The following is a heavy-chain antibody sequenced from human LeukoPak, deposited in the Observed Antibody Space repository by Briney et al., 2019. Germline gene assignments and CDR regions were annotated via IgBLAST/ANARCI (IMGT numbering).Heavy chain of an antibody. V-gene: IGHV4-4*02. CDR2: IYHSGST. J-gene: IGHJ4*02. CDR3: ARDRGYYGSGSYDY. D-gene: IGHD3-10*01. Sequence: SETLSLTCTVSGGSISSSNWWSWVRQPPGKGLEWIGEIYHSGSTNYNPSLKSRVTISVDKSKNQFSLKLSSVTAADTAVYYCARDRGYYGSGSYDYWGQGTLVTVSS. CDR1: GGSISSSNW.